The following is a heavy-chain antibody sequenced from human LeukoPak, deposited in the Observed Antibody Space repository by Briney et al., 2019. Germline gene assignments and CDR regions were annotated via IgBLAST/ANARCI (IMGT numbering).Heavy chain of an antibody. V-gene: IGHV4-59*01. D-gene: IGHD6-19*01. CDR1: GGSISSYY. CDR3: VRAVAATRIDF. CDR2: IYYGGST. J-gene: IGHJ4*02. Sequence: SETLSLTCTVSGGSISSYYWSWIRQPPGKGLEWIGYIYYGGSTSYNPSLKSRVTISVDTSKNQFSLKVSSVTAADTAVYYCVRAVAATRIDFWGQGTLVTVSS.